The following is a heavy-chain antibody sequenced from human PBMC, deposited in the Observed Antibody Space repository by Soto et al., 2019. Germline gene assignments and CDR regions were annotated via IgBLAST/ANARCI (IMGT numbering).Heavy chain of an antibody. J-gene: IGHJ2*01. Sequence: QVQLVESGGGVVQPGRSPRLSCAASGFTFSSYAMHWVRQAPGKGLEWVAVISYDGSNKYYADSVKGRFTISRDNSKNTLYLQMNSLRAEDTAVYYCARSSDYKFGYFDLWGRGTLVTVSS. V-gene: IGHV3-30-3*01. CDR2: ISYDGSNK. CDR1: GFTFSSYA. CDR3: ARSSDYKFGYFDL. D-gene: IGHD4-4*01.